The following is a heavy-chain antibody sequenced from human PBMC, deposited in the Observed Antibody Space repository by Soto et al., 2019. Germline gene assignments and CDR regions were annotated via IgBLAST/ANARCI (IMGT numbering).Heavy chain of an antibody. CDR3: ARARGDFWSGTHYAFDI. J-gene: IGHJ3*02. Sequence: SETLSLTCTVSGGSISSYYWSWIRQPPGKGLEWIGYIYYSGSTNYNPSLKSRVTISVDTSKNQFSLKLSSVTAADTAVYYCARARGDFWSGTHYAFDIWGQGTMVTVSS. CDR2: IYYSGST. D-gene: IGHD3-3*01. CDR1: GGSISSYY. V-gene: IGHV4-59*01.